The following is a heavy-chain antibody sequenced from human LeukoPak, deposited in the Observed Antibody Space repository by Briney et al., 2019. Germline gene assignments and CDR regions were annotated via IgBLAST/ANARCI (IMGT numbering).Heavy chain of an antibody. J-gene: IGHJ5*02. CDR1: GFTVSNNY. CDR2: IYSGGST. D-gene: IGHD1-26*01. Sequence: GGSLRLSCAASGFTVSNNYMSWVRQAPGKRLEWVSVIYSGGSTYYADSVKGRFTISRDNSKNTLYLQMNSLRAEDTAVYYCARESGSYGWFDPWGQGTLVTVSS. CDR3: ARESGSYGWFDP. V-gene: IGHV3-53*01.